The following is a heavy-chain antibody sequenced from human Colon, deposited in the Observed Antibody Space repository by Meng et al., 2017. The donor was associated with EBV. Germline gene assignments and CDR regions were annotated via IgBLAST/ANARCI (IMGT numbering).Heavy chain of an antibody. V-gene: IGHV4-61*01. J-gene: IGHJ4*02. CDR1: VGPVSSKTYS. Sequence: AHPSFLLVSCCVGPVSSKTYSGNWSRQTPGTAVDGIGYVSYSVGTKYNPFLTNRVTIAGVTSKNQVSLWLSSVTAADVAVLYCARAVGPVCSSTSCAFDYWGQGTLVTVSS. CDR3: ARAVGPVCSSTSCAFDY. D-gene: IGHD2-2*01. CDR2: VSYSVGT.